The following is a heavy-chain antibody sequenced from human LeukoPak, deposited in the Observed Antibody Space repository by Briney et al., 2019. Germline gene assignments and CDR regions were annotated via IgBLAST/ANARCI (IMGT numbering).Heavy chain of an antibody. J-gene: IGHJ5*02. CDR2: ISGSGGST. CDR1: GFTFSSYA. V-gene: IGHV3-23*01. CDR3: AKQWDRLLRSYNWFDP. D-gene: IGHD3/OR15-3a*01. Sequence: GGSLRLTCAASGFTFSSYAMSWVRQAPGKGLEWVSAISGSGGSTYYADSVKGRFTISRDNSKNTLYLQMNSLRAEDTAVYYCAKQWDRLLRSYNWFDPWGQGTLVTVSS.